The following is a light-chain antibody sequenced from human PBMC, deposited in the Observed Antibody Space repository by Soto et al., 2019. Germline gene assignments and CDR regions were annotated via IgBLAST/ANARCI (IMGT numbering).Light chain of an antibody. J-gene: IGKJ1*01. CDR2: NTS. V-gene: IGKV3-20*01. CDR1: HGLSSTV. Sequence: EIVLTQSPGTLSLSPGERATLSCMAGHGLSSTVFGWYQQRHGQAPRLLIDNTSDRATGIPDRFSGSGSGTDFTLTISKLEPEDFGVYYCQQYRSAPAWTFSQGTKVEI. CDR3: QQYRSAPAWT.